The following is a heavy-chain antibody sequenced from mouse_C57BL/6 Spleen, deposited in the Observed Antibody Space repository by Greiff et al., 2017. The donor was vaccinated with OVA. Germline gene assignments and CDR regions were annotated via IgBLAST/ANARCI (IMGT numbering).Heavy chain of an antibody. CDR2: IYPSDSET. V-gene: IGHV1-61*01. D-gene: IGHD2-4*01. CDR3: ARSGYDYGDAMDY. Sequence: QVQLKQPGAELVRPGSSVKLSCKASGYTFTSYWMDWVKQRPGQGLEWIGNIYPSDSETHYNQKFKDKATLTVDKSSSTAYMQLSSLTSEDSAVYYCARSGYDYGDAMDYWGQGTSVTVSS. J-gene: IGHJ4*01. CDR1: GYTFTSYW.